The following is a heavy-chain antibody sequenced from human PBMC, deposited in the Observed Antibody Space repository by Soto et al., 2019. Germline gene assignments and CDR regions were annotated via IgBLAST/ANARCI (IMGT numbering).Heavy chain of an antibody. CDR1: GFTFSSYS. Sequence: EVQLVESGGGLVQPGGSLRLSCAASGFTFSSYSMNWVRQAPGKGLEWVSYISSSSSTIYYADSVKGRFTISRDNAKNSLYLQMNSLRAEDTAVYYCARSTDYYYYSMDVWGKGTTVTVSS. V-gene: IGHV3-48*01. CDR3: ARSTDYYYYSMDV. CDR2: ISSSSSTI. J-gene: IGHJ6*03.